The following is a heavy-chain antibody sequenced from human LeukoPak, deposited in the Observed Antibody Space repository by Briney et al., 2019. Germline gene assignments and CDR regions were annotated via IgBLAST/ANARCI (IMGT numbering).Heavy chain of an antibody. CDR1: GLTFSDSY. V-gene: IGHV3-11*01. Sequence: GGSLRLSCAASGLTFSDSYMSWIRQAPGKGLEWISYISGSGSRIYYADSVKGRFTISRDSAKKSLYLQMNSLRAEDTAVYYCARDARNFDYWGQGTLVTVSS. CDR2: ISGSGSRI. J-gene: IGHJ4*02. CDR3: ARDARNFDY.